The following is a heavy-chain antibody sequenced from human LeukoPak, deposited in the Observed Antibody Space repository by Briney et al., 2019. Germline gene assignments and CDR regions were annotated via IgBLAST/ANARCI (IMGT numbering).Heavy chain of an antibody. D-gene: IGHD3-10*01. CDR3: ARGLGVVRGVPPHPFYYYYGMDV. J-gene: IGHJ6*02. V-gene: IGHV3-7*01. CDR2: IKQDGSEK. CDR1: GFTFSSYW. Sequence: GGSLRLSCAASGFTFSSYWMSWVRQAPGKGLEWVANIKQDGSEKYYVDSVKGRFTISRDNAKNSLYLQMNSLRAEDTAVYYCARGLGVVRGVPPHPFYYYYGMDVWGQGTTVTVSS.